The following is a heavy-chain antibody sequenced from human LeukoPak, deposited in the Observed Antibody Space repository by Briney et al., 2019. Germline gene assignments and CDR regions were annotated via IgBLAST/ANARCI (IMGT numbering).Heavy chain of an antibody. CDR3: ARSSGAYYYYMDV. D-gene: IGHD3-10*01. CDR1: GYSFSGYY. CDR2: INPNSGGT. Sequence: ASVKVSCKASGYSFSGYYMHWVRQAPGQGLEWMGWINPNSGGTTYAQNFQGRVTMTRDASISTTYMELNSLTSDDTAVYFCARSSGAYYYYMDVWGKGTTVTVSS. V-gene: IGHV1-2*02. J-gene: IGHJ6*03.